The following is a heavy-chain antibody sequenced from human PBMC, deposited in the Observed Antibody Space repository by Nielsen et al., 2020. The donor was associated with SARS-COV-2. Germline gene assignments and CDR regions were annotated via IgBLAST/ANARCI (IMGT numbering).Heavy chain of an antibody. V-gene: IGHV1-18*01. J-gene: IGHJ6*02. Sequence: ASVKVSCKASGYTFTSYGISWVRQAPGEGVEWMGWISAYNGNTNYAQKLQGRVTMTTDTSTSTAYMELRSLRSDDTAVYYCARDCSGGSCYLWYYYYGMDVWGQGTTVTVSS. D-gene: IGHD2-15*01. CDR1: GYTFTSYG. CDR3: ARDCSGGSCYLWYYYYGMDV. CDR2: ISAYNGNT.